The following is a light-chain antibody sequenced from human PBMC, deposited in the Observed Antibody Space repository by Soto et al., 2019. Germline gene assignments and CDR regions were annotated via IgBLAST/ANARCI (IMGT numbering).Light chain of an antibody. Sequence: QSVLTQPPSASGTPGQRVTRSCSGSTSNIGSSTVNWYQQLPGMAPKLLIYNNNQRPSGVPGRFSASKSGTSASLAISGLQSEDEADYYCAAWDGRLDAVVFGGGTKLTVL. J-gene: IGLJ2*01. CDR1: TSNIGSST. CDR3: AAWDGRLDAVV. CDR2: NNN. V-gene: IGLV1-44*01.